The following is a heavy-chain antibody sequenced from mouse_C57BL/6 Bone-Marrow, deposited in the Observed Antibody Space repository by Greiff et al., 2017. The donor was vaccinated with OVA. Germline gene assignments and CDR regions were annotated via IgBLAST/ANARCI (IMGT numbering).Heavy chain of an antibody. J-gene: IGHJ4*01. V-gene: IGHV5-12*01. CDR2: ISNGGGST. CDR3: ARPHGDMDY. Sequence: EVQLMESGGGLVQPGGSLKLSCAASGFTFSDYYMYWVRQTPEKRLEWVAYISNGGGSTYYPDTVKGRFTISRDNAKNTLYLQVSRLKSEDTAMYYCARPHGDMDYWGQGTSVTVSS. CDR1: GFTFSDYY.